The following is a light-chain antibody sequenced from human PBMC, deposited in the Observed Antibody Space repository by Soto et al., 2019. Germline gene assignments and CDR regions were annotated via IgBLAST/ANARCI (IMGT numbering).Light chain of an antibody. CDR2: KAS. CDR3: QQYNSYSPWT. V-gene: IGKV1-5*03. J-gene: IGKJ1*01. Sequence: DIQMTQSPSTLSASVGDRVTITCRASQSISSWLAWYQKKPGKAPKLLIYKASSLESGVPSRFSGSGSGTEFTLTISSLQPDDFATYYCQQYNSYSPWTFGQGTKVESK. CDR1: QSISSW.